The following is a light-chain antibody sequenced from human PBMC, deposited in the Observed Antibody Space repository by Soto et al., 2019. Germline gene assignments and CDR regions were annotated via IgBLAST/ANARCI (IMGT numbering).Light chain of an antibody. Sequence: EIGLPQSPGTLSLSPGDRATLSCRTSQSVSSSYLAWYQQKPGQAPRLLIYGASRRATGIPDRFSGSGSGTDFTLTISRLEPEDFAVYFCQQYASSSYPFGQGTKLEIK. CDR1: QSVSSSY. CDR3: QQYASSSYP. V-gene: IGKV3-20*01. J-gene: IGKJ2*01. CDR2: GAS.